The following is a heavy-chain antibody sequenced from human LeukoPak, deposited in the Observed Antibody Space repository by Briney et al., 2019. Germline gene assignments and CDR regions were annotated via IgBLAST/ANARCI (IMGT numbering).Heavy chain of an antibody. CDR3: AKDLGGEGGSGFPGY. V-gene: IGHV3-23*01. Sequence: GGSLRLSCTASGFIFSTCAMSWVRQAPGKGLEWVSVISGSGGTTYYADSVKGRFTISRDNSKNTLFLQMNSLRAEDTAVYYCAKDLGGEGGSGFPGYWGQGTLVTVSS. J-gene: IGHJ4*02. CDR1: GFIFSTCA. D-gene: IGHD3-10*01. CDR2: ISGSGGTT.